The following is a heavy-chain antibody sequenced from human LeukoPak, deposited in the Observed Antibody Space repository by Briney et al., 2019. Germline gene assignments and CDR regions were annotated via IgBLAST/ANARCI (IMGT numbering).Heavy chain of an antibody. J-gene: IGHJ6*04. V-gene: IGHV3-23*01. CDR3: AELGITMIGGV. Sequence: GGSLRLSCAASGFIFSSYAMTWVRQAPGRGLEWVSAITGSGGSTYYADSVKGRFTISRDNSKDTLYLQMNSLRAEDTAVYYCAELGITMIGGVWGKGTTVTISS. D-gene: IGHD3-10*02. CDR2: ITGSGGST. CDR1: GFIFSSYA.